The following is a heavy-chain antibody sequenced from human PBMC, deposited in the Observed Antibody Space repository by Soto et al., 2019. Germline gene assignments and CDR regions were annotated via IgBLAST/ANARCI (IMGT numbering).Heavy chain of an antibody. V-gene: IGHV6-1*01. Sequence: SQTLSLTCAISGDSVSSNSAAWNLIRQSPSRGLEWLGRTYYRSKWYNDYAVSVKSRITINPDTSKNQFSLQLNSVTPEDTAVYYCAREVPRWIAVAGNFDYWGQGTLVTVSS. D-gene: IGHD6-19*01. CDR2: TYYRSKWYN. J-gene: IGHJ4*02. CDR3: AREVPRWIAVAGNFDY. CDR1: GDSVSSNSAA.